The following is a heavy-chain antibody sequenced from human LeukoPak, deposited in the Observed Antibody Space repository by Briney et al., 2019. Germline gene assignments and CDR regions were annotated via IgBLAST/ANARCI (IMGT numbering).Heavy chain of an antibody. J-gene: IGHJ4*02. D-gene: IGHD6-19*01. CDR1: GGSISSSSYF. V-gene: IGHV4-39*01. CDR2: IFPRGST. Sequence: SETLSFTCTVSGGSISSSSYFWGWIRQPPGKGLEWIGNIFPRGSTYYTPSLKSRVTISIDTSKNQFSLKLSSVTAADTAVYFCARVVVAVPNPIDCWGQGTLVTVSS. CDR3: ARVVVAVPNPIDC.